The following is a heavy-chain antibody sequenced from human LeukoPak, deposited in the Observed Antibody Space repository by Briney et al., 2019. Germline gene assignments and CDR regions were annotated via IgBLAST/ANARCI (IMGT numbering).Heavy chain of an antibody. D-gene: IGHD6-13*01. CDR2: FDPEDGET. V-gene: IGHV1-24*01. CDR3: ATGTRGGSWYGTTTTFDY. CDR1: GYTLTELS. Sequence: ASVKVSCKVSGYTLTELSMRWVRQAPGKGLEWMGGFDPEDGETIYAQKFQGRVTMTEDTSTDTAYMELSSLRSEDTAVYYCATGTRGGSWYGTTTTFDYWGQGTLVTVSS. J-gene: IGHJ4*02.